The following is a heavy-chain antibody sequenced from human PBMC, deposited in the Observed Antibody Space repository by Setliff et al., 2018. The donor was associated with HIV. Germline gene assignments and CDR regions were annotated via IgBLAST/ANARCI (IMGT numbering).Heavy chain of an antibody. D-gene: IGHD3-10*01. J-gene: IGHJ5*02. CDR1: GFSLSTSGVG. V-gene: IGHV2-5*02. Sequence: SGPTLVNPTQTLTLTCTFSGFSLSTSGVGVGWIRQPPGKALEWLALIYWDNDERYSPSLKSRLTITKDTSKNQVVLTMTNMDPVDTATYYCALEVKLLWAGWFDPWGQGTLVTVSS. CDR2: IYWDNDE. CDR3: ALEVKLLWAGWFDP.